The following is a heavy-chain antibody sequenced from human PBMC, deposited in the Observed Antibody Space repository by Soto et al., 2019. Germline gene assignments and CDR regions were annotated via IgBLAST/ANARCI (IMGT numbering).Heavy chain of an antibody. CDR3: ARFHYSSSWYF. V-gene: IGHV4-39*01. CDR1: GGSISSSSYY. Sequence: SETLSLTCTVSGGSISSSSYYWGWIRQPPGKGLEWIGSIYYSGSTYYNPSLKSRVTISVDTSRNQFSLKLSSVTAADTAVYYCARFHYSSSWYFWGQGTLVTVSS. CDR2: IYYSGST. D-gene: IGHD6-13*01. J-gene: IGHJ4*02.